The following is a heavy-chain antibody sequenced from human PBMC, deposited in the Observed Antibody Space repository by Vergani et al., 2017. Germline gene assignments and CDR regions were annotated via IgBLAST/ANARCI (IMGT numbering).Heavy chain of an antibody. CDR2: VYPSGSS. CDR1: GASITSGRYY. CDR3: ARGGPYGEYDY. J-gene: IGHJ4*02. V-gene: IGHV4-61*02. Sequence: QVQLQESGPRLVKPSQTLSLTCTVSGASITSGRYYWSWIRQTAEKGLEWIGRVYPSGSSDYNPALSHRVTMSIDTSRHQLSLKLTHVTAADTAVFYCARGGPYGEYDYWGQGTLVTVSS. D-gene: IGHD4-17*01.